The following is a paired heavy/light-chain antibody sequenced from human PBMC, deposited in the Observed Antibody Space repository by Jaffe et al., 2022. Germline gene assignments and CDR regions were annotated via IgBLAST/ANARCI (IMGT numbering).Heavy chain of an antibody. J-gene: IGHJ4*02. CDR1: GFTFSSYE. CDR3: ARSNYDILTGYFYYFDY. V-gene: IGHV3-48*03. D-gene: IGHD3-9*01. CDR2: ISSSGSTI. Sequence: EVQLVESGGGLVQPGGSLRLSCAASGFTFSSYEMNWVRQAPGKGLEWVSYISSSGSTIYYADSVKGRFTISRDNAKNSLYLQMNSLRAEDTAVYYCARSNYDILTGYFYYFDYWGQGTLVTVSS.
Light chain of an antibody. Sequence: EIVMTQSPATLSVSPGERATLSCRASQSVSSNLAWYQQKPGQAPRLLIYGASTRATGIPARFSGSGSGTEFTLTISSLQSEDFAVYYCQQYNNWPPKYTFGQGTKLEIK. J-gene: IGKJ2*01. CDR1: QSVSSN. V-gene: IGKV3-15*01. CDR3: QQYNNWPPKYT. CDR2: GAS.